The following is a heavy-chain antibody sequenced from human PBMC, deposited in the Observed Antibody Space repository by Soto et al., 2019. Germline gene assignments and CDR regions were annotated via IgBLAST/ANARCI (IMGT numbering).Heavy chain of an antibody. CDR2: IYYSGST. V-gene: IGHV4-30-4*01. CDR1: GGSISSGDYY. CDR3: ARAKSSGWSINWFDP. D-gene: IGHD6-19*01. Sequence: SATLSLTCTVSGGSISSGDYYWSWIRQPPGKGLEWIVYIYYSGSTYYNPSLKSRVTISVDTSKNQFSLKLSSVTAADTAVYYCARAKSSGWSINWFDPWGQGTLVTVSS. J-gene: IGHJ5*02.